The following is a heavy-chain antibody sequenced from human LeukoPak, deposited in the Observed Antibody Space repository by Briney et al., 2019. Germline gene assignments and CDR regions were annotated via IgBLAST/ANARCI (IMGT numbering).Heavy chain of an antibody. J-gene: IGHJ4*02. CDR3: ASHGSSGHDPLT. V-gene: IGHV4-59*08. D-gene: IGHD5-12*01. CDR2: IYYTGST. CDR1: GGSISRHY. Sequence: PSETLSLTCTVSGGSISRHYWSWIRRPPGKGLEWLVYIYYTGSTSYNPSLKSRVTISLDTSKSQFSLRLTSVTAADTAVYYCASHGSSGHDPLTWGQGTLVTVSS.